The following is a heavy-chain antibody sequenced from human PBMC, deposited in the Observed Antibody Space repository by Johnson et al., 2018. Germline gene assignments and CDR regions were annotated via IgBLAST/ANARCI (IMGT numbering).Heavy chain of an antibody. V-gene: IGHV3-47*02. Sequence: VQLVQSGGGLVQPGGSLRPSCAASGFAFSSYVLHWVRRAPGKGPEWVSAIGTGGDTYYADSVMGRFTISRDNAKKSLYLQMNSLIAEDMAVYYCGRDRTGYEVLVGLSAISYYYYYYMDVWGKGTTVTVSS. CDR2: IGTGGDT. D-gene: IGHD2-21*01. J-gene: IGHJ6*03. CDR3: GRDRTGYEVLVGLSAISYYYYYYMDV. CDR1: GFAFSSYV.